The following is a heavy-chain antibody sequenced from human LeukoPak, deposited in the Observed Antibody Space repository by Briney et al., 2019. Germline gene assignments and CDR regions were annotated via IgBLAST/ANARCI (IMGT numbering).Heavy chain of an antibody. V-gene: IGHV3-21*04. Sequence: GGSLRLSCAASGFTFSSYSMNWVRQAPGKGLEWVSSISSSSSYIYYADSVKGRFTISRDNAKNSLYLQMNSLRAEDTAVYYCARLRLGAREDYYYYMDVWGKGTTVTISS. J-gene: IGHJ6*03. CDR2: ISSSSSYI. CDR3: ARLRLGAREDYYYYMDV. D-gene: IGHD3-16*01. CDR1: GFTFSSYS.